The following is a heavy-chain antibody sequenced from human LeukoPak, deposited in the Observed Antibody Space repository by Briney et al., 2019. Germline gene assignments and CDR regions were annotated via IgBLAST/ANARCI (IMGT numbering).Heavy chain of an antibody. J-gene: IGHJ4*02. V-gene: IGHV3-23*01. CDR1: GFTFSSYA. CDR3: AKRSSGDDY. Sequence: GGSLRPSCAASGFTFSSYAMSWVRQAPGKGLEWVSAISGSGGSTYFAGSVKGRFTISRDNAKNTLYLQMNSLRAEDTAVYYCAKRSSGDDYWGQGTLVTVSS. D-gene: IGHD6-19*01. CDR2: ISGSGGST.